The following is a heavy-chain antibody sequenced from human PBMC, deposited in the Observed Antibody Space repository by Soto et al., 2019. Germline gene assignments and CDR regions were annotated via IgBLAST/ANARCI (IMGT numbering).Heavy chain of an antibody. CDR2: MNPNSGNT. J-gene: IGHJ6*02. V-gene: IGHV1-8*01. D-gene: IGHD3-22*01. CDR1: GYTFTSYD. Sequence: ASVKVSCKASGYTFTSYDINWVRQATGQGLEWMGWMNPNSGNTGYAQKFQGRVTMTRNTSISTAYMEPSSLRSEDTAVYYCASITMIVRGYYYGMDVWGQGTTVTVSS. CDR3: ASITMIVRGYYYGMDV.